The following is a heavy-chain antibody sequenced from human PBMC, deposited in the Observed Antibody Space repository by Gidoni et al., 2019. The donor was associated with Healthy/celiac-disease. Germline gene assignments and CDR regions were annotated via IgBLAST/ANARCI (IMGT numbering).Heavy chain of an antibody. CDR2: IGTAGDT. CDR1: GFPFSSYD. CDR3: ARGRWDYYDSSGYYDPDAFDI. V-gene: IGHV3-13*01. D-gene: IGHD3-22*01. J-gene: IGHJ3*02. Sequence: EVQLVESGGGLVQPGGSLRLSCAASGFPFSSYDMHWVRQATGKGLEWVSAIGTAGDTYYPGSVKGRFTISRENAKNALYLQMNSLRAGDTAVYYCARGRWDYYDSSGYYDPDAFDIWGQGTMGTVSS.